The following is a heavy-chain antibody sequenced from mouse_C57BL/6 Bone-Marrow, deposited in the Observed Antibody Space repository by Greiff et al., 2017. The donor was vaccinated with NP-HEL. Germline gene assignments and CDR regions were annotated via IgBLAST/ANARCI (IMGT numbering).Heavy chain of an antibody. CDR1: GFTFSSYG. J-gene: IGHJ4*01. D-gene: IGHD1-1*01. CDR2: ISSGGSYT. CDR3: ARLDSLYYYGYYYAMDY. Sequence: EVKVVESGGDLVKPGGSLKLSCAASGFTFSSYGMSWVRQTPDKRLEWVATISSGGSYTYYPDNVKGRVTISRDNAKNTLYLQMSSLKSEDTAMYYCARLDSLYYYGYYYAMDYWGQGTSVTVSS. V-gene: IGHV5-6*01.